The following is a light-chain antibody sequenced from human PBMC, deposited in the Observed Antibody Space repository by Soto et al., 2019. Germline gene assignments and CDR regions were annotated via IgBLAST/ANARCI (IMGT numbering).Light chain of an antibody. CDR3: QQYGSSPIP. CDR2: GAS. CDR1: PSVSSNF. Sequence: IGLPQPPGTLSLPPGQGASLPCRTSPSVSSNFFAWYQHKPGQAPRLLLYGASSRATGIPDRFSGSGSGADFTPAISRLEPEDFAVYSCQQYGSSPIPFGQGTRLEIK. J-gene: IGKJ5*01. V-gene: IGKV3-20*01.